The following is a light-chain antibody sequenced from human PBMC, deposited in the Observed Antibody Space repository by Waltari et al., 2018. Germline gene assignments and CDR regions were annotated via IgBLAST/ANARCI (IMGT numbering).Light chain of an antibody. CDR1: QDIRDD. Sequence: AVQMTQSPSSLSAPVGDRISITCRASQDIRDDLGWYQHKSGTAPKLLIFGASTLQRGVPSRFSGSGSGTGFTLTISNLQPADSATYYCLQHSNYPWTFAQGTKVEI. CDR2: GAS. CDR3: LQHSNYPWT. J-gene: IGKJ1*01. V-gene: IGKV1-6*01.